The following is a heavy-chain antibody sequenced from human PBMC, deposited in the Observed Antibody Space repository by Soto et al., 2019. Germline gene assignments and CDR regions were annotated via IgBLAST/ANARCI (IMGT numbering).Heavy chain of an antibody. J-gene: IGHJ4*02. CDR1: GYTFTGHY. V-gene: IGHV1-2*02. D-gene: IGHD1-26*01. CDR2: IGPESGAT. CDR3: GRGRSGQIVVFY. Sequence: ASVKVSCKASGYTFTGHYIHWVRQAPEQGPEWMGEIGPESGATRYAQKFQGRVTMTRDTSITTVYMELNNLSPDDTAVYYCGRGRSGQIVVFYWGQGTPVTVSS.